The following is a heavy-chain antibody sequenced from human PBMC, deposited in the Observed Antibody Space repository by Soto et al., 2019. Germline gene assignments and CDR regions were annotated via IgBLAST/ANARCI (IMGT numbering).Heavy chain of an antibody. CDR1: GGTFSSYA. Sequence: AASVKVSCKASGGTFSSYAISWVRQAPGQGLEWMGGIIPIFGTANYAQKFQGRVTITADESTSTAYMELSSLRSEDTAVYYCARIYFEENYYYYGMDVWGQGTTVTVSS. CDR2: IIPIFGTA. CDR3: ARIYFEENYYYYGMDV. D-gene: IGHD3-9*01. V-gene: IGHV1-69*13. J-gene: IGHJ6*02.